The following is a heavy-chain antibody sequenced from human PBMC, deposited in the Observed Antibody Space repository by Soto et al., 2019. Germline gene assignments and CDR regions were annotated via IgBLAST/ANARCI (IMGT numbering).Heavy chain of an antibody. CDR1: GGSISSSSYY. Sequence: NPSETLSLTCTVSGGSISSSSYYWGWIRQPPGKGLEWIGSIYYSGSTYYNPSLKSRVTISVDTSKNQFSLKLSSVTAADTAVYYCAGYSSGWYRSIDYWGQGTLVTVSS. V-gene: IGHV4-39*01. D-gene: IGHD6-19*01. CDR2: IYYSGST. J-gene: IGHJ4*02. CDR3: AGYSSGWYRSIDY.